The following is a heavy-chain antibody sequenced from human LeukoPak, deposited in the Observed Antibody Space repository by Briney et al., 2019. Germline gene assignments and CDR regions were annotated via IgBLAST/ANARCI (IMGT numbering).Heavy chain of an antibody. CDR1: GFTFSSYS. CDR2: ITSSGDGT. CDR3: AKDRPNSYGGNGHYYRRDGDY. V-gene: IGHV3-23*01. D-gene: IGHD3-22*01. J-gene: IGHJ4*02. Sequence: GGSLRLSCAASGFTFSSYSMNWVRQAPGKGLEWVSSITSSGDGTYYADSVKGRVTISRANSENMLYLQMNSLRVEDTAVYFCAKDRPNSYGGNGHYYRRDGDYWGQGTLVTVSS.